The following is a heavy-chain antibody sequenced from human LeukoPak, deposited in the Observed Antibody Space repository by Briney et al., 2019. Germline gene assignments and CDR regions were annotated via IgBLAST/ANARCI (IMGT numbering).Heavy chain of an antibody. CDR1: GFTFSNYA. J-gene: IGHJ3*02. V-gene: IGHV3-64*01. CDR2: ISSNGGGT. Sequence: AGGSLRLSCAASGFTFSNYAMHWVRQAPGKGLEYVSAISSNGGGTYYANSVKGRFTISRDNSKNTLYLQMGSLRAEDMAVYYCARDSITVAVGAFDIWGQGTMVIVSS. D-gene: IGHD2-2*01. CDR3: ARDSITVAVGAFDI.